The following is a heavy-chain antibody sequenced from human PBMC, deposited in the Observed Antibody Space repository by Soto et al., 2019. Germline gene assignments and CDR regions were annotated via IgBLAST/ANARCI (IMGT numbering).Heavy chain of an antibody. J-gene: IGHJ4*02. Sequence: QVQLQESGPGLVKPSETLSLTCTVSGGSVSSGSYYWSWIRQPPGKGLEWIGYIYYSGSTNYNPSLKSRVTISVDTSKNQFSLKLSSVTAADTAAYYCARRIVVVPAAMIAAAAPFDYWGQGTLVTVSS. CDR2: IYYSGST. D-gene: IGHD2-2*01. CDR3: ARRIVVVPAAMIAAAAPFDY. V-gene: IGHV4-61*01. CDR1: GGSVSSGSYY.